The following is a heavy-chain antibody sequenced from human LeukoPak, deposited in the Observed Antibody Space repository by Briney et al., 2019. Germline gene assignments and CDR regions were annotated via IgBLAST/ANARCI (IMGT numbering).Heavy chain of an antibody. D-gene: IGHD2-2*01. CDR1: GYSFTSYW. Sequence: GESPKISCKGSGYSFTSYWIGWVRQMPGKGLEWMGIIYPGDSDTRYSPSFQGQVTISADKSISTAYLQWSSLKASDTAMYYCARQGCSSTSCYFNWFDPWGQGTLVTVSS. J-gene: IGHJ5*02. CDR2: IYPGDSDT. V-gene: IGHV5-51*01. CDR3: ARQGCSSTSCYFNWFDP.